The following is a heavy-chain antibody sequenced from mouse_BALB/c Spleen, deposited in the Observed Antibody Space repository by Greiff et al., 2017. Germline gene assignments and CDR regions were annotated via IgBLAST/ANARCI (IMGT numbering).Heavy chain of an antibody. CDR1: GYTFTEYI. D-gene: IGHD2-1*01. V-gene: IGHV1-62-2*01. CDR3: ARHEESHGNWDY. J-gene: IGHJ2*01. CDR2: FYPGSGSI. Sequence: VKLVESGAELVKPGASVKLSCKASGYTFTEYIIHWVKQRSGQGLEWIGWFYPGSGSIKYNEKFKDKATLTADKSSSTVYMELSRLTSEDSAVYFCARHEESHGNWDYWGQGTTLTVSS.